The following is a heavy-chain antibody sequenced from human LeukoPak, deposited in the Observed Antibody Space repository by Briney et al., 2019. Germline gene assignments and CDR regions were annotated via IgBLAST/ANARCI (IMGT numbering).Heavy chain of an antibody. J-gene: IGHJ3*01. CDR2: IYYSGST. CDR1: GGSISSYY. D-gene: IGHD2-2*01. V-gene: IGHV4-59*12. CDR3: ARERNVAVVTAFDV. Sequence: PSQTLSLTCTVSGGSISSYYWSWIRQPPGKGLEWIGYIYYSGSTNYSPSLKSRVTISVDTSKNRFSLKLSSVTAADTAVYYCARERNVAVVTAFDVWGQGTMVTVSS.